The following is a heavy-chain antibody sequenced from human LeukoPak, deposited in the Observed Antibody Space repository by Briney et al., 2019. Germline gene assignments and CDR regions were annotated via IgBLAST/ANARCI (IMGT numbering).Heavy chain of an antibody. V-gene: IGHV3-23*01. Sequence: GGSLRLSCAASGFTFSSYAMSWVRQAPGKGPEWVSAISGSGGSTYYADSVKGRFTISRDNSKNTLYLQMNSLRAEDTAVYYCARDNDWAFHYWGQGTLVTVSS. CDR2: ISGSGGST. D-gene: IGHD3-9*01. CDR1: GFTFSSYA. CDR3: ARDNDWAFHY. J-gene: IGHJ4*02.